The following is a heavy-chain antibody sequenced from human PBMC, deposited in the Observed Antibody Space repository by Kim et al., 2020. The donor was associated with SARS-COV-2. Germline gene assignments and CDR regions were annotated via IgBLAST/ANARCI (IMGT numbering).Heavy chain of an antibody. CDR2: IYHSGST. J-gene: IGHJ4*02. D-gene: IGHD2-15*01. V-gene: IGHV4-38-2*02. Sequence: SETLSLTCTVSGYSISSGYYWGWIRQPPGKGLEWIGSIYHSGSTYYNPSLKSRVTISVDTSKNQFSLKLSSVTAADTAGYYCARAAGVVAADFDYWGQGT. CDR1: GYSISSGYY. CDR3: ARAAGVVAADFDY.